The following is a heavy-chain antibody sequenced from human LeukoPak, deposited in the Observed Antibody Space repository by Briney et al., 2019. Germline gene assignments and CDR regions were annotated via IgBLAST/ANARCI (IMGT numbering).Heavy chain of an antibody. CDR1: GYSISSGYF. Sequence: SETLSLTCTVSGYSISSGYFWGWIRQSPGKGLEWIGTIHHSGTTYYNPSLKSRVTISVDTSKNQFSLKVISVAAADTAVYYCARMVYNWNDGSWDFDYWGQGTLVTVSS. J-gene: IGHJ4*02. V-gene: IGHV4-38-2*02. CDR3: ARMVYNWNDGSWDFDY. CDR2: IHHSGTT. D-gene: IGHD1-20*01.